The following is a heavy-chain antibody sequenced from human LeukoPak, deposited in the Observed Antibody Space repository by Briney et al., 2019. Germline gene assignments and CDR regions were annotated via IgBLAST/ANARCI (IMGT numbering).Heavy chain of an antibody. V-gene: IGHV3-21*04. CDR2: ISSSSSYI. CDR3: ASSLWFGELLSHYFDY. J-gene: IGHJ4*02. D-gene: IGHD3-10*01. CDR1: GFTFSSYS. Sequence: GGSLRLSCAASGFTFSSYSMNWVRQAPGKGLEWVSSISSSSSYIYYADSVKGRFTISRDNAKNSLYLQMNSLRAEDTAVYYCASSLWFGELLSHYFDYWGQGTLVTVSS.